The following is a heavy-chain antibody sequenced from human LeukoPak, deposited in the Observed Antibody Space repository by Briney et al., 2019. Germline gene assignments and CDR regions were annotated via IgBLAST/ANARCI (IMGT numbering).Heavy chain of an antibody. CDR2: ISYDGSNK. J-gene: IGHJ4*02. Sequence: SGGSLRLSCAASGFTFSSYAMSWVRQAPGKGLEWVAVISYDGSNKYYADSVKGRFTISRDNSKNTLYLQMNSLRAEDTAVYYCARELYDYWGQGTLVTVSS. V-gene: IGHV3-30*01. D-gene: IGHD2/OR15-2a*01. CDR1: GFTFSSYA. CDR3: ARELYDY.